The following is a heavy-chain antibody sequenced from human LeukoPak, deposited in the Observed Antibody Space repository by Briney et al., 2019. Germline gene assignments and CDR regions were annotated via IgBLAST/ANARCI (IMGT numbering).Heavy chain of an antibody. CDR3: ARARSISSNWGIDY. D-gene: IGHD6-13*01. CDR2: ILPIVNTA. CDR1: GGSFSSYA. V-gene: IGHV1-69*13. Sequence: ASVKVSCKASGGSFSSYAISWVRQAPGQGLEWMGGILPIVNTADYAQKFQGRVTITADESTSTAYMDLSSLRSEDTAVYYCARARSISSNWGIDYWGQGTLVTVSS. J-gene: IGHJ4*02.